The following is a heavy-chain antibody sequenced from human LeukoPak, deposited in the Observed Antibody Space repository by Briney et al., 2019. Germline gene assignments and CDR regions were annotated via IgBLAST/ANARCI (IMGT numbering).Heavy chain of an antibody. D-gene: IGHD2-21*01. Sequence: SETLSLTCTVSGGSISSGGYYWSWIRQPPGKGLEWIGYIYYSGSTYYNPSLKSRVTISVDTSKNQFSLKLSSVTAADTAVYYCARVVVIATYFDYWGQGTLVTVSS. CDR3: ARVVVIATYFDY. CDR1: GGSISSGGYY. CDR2: IYYSGST. J-gene: IGHJ4*02. V-gene: IGHV4-30-4*08.